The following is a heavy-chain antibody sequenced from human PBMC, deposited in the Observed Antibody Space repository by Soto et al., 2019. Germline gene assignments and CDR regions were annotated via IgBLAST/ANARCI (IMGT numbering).Heavy chain of an antibody. CDR1: GFSLSDYS. J-gene: IGHJ4*02. CDR2: ISSSSSFI. D-gene: IGHD1-26*01. CDR3: AGSSDDGLDN. V-gene: IGHV3-21*01. Sequence: EVQLVESGGGLVKPGGSLRLSCAASGFSLSDYSMNWIRQAPGKGLEWVASISSSSSFIHYAESMKGRFTISRDNAKNSLYRQMNSLSAEDTAVYYCAGSSDDGLDNWGQGTLVTVSS.